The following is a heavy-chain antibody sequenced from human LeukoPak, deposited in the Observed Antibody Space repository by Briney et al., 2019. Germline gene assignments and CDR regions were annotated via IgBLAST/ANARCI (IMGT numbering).Heavy chain of an antibody. CDR2: TYHSEST. CDR3: ASDSSGWYLGGPFDY. Sequence: KASETLSLTCAVSGYSISSGHDWGWLRHPPGKGLEWIGSTYHSESTYCNPSLEKLVPISVDTSKDQFTLKLSSVTAADTAVYYCASDSSGWYLGGPFDYWGQGTLVTASS. CDR1: GYSISSGHD. J-gene: IGHJ4*02. D-gene: IGHD6-19*01. V-gene: IGHV4-38-2*01.